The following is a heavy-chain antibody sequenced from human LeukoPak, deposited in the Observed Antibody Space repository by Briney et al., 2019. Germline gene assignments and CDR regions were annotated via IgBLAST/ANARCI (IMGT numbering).Heavy chain of an antibody. CDR2: ISSSSTYI. J-gene: IGHJ6*02. V-gene: IGHV3-21*01. CDR3: ARDLMRLSTFGMDV. CDR1: GFTFDDYA. D-gene: IGHD2/OR15-2a*01. Sequence: GGSLRLSCAASGFTFDDYAMHWVRQAPGKGLEWVSSISSSSTYIYYADSVKGRFTISRDNAKNSLYLQMNSLRAEDTAVYYCARDLMRLSTFGMDVWGQGTTVTVSS.